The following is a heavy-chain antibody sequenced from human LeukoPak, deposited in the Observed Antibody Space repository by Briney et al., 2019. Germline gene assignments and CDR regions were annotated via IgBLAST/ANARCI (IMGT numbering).Heavy chain of an antibody. D-gene: IGHD2-15*01. CDR1: GFTVGSNY. CDR2: IYSGGST. J-gene: IGHJ5*02. Sequence: PGGSLRLSCAASGFTVGSNYMSWVRQTPAKGLEWVSLIYSGGSTYYADSVQGRFTISRDNSKNTLYLQMNSLRAEDTAVYFCGKGYCSGGSCYFGWFDPWGQGTLVTVSS. V-gene: IGHV3-53*01. CDR3: GKGYCSGGSCYFGWFDP.